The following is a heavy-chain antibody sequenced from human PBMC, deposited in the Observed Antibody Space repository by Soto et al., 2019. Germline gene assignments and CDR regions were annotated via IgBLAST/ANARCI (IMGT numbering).Heavy chain of an antibody. CDR3: VKVSHIVVVTAIGLFDY. V-gene: IGHV3-23*01. J-gene: IGHJ4*02. CDR2: IGGSGGDT. CDR1: GFTFNSHA. Sequence: PGGSLRLSCAASGFTFNSHAMSWVRQAPGKGLEWVSAIGGSGGDTYYADSVNGRFTISRDNSKNTLYLQMNRLRAEATAVYYCVKVSHIVVVTAIGLFDYWGQGTLVTVS. D-gene: IGHD2-21*02.